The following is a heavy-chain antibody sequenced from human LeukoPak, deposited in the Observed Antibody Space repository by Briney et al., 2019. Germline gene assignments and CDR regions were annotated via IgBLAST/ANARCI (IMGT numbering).Heavy chain of an antibody. CDR2: INSDGSST. CDR1: GFTFISYW. J-gene: IGHJ3*02. CDR3: ARVPAQHIVVVTHDAFDI. D-gene: IGHD2-21*02. Sequence: GGSLRLSCAASGFTFISYWMHWVRHALGKGLVWVSRINSDGSSTSYADSVKGRFTISRDDAKNTLYLQMNSLRAEDTAVYYCARVPAQHIVVVTHDAFDIWGQGTMVTVSS. V-gene: IGHV3-74*01.